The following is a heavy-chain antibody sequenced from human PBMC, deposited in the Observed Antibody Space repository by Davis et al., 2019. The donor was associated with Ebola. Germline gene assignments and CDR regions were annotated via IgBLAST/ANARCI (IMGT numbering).Heavy chain of an antibody. D-gene: IGHD3-3*01. CDR3: ARVSIFGVVIGWFDP. CDR2: INPSGGST. Sequence: ASVKVSCKASGYTFTSYYMHWVRQAPGQGLEWMGIINPSGGSTSYAQKFQGRVTMTRDTSTSTVYMELSSLRSEDTAVYYCARVSIFGVVIGWFDPWGQGTLVTVSS. J-gene: IGHJ5*02. CDR1: GYTFTSYY. V-gene: IGHV1-46*01.